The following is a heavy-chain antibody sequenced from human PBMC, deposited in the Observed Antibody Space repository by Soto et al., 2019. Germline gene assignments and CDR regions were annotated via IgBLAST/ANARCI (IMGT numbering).Heavy chain of an antibody. CDR1: GGSISSYY. CDR3: ARRNYDSSGYHFDY. D-gene: IGHD3-22*01. CDR2: IYQSGTS. J-gene: IGHJ4*02. V-gene: IGHV4-59*01. Sequence: PSETLSLTCTVSGGSISSYYWTWIRQPPGKGLEWIGYIYQSGTSKYNPSLQSRVTMSVDTSKNQFSLKLTSVTAADTAVYYCARRNYDSSGYHFDYWGQGTLVTV.